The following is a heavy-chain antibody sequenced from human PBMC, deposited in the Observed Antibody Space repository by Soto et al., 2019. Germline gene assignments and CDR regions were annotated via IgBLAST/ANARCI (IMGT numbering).Heavy chain of an antibody. V-gene: IGHV3-33*01. CDR2: IWYDGSNK. CDR1: GFTFSSYG. J-gene: IGHJ6*02. D-gene: IGHD3-16*02. Sequence: PGGSLRLSCAASGFTFSSYGMHWVRQAPGKGLEWVAVIWYDGSNKYYADSVKGRFTISRDNSKNTLYLQMNSLRAEDTAVYYCARDSSVIFPNYDYVWGSYRYDYYYGMDVWGQGTTVTVSS. CDR3: ARDSSVIFPNYDYVWGSYRYDYYYGMDV.